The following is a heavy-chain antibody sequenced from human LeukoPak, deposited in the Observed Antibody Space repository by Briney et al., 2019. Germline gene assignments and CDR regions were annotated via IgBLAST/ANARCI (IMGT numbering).Heavy chain of an antibody. V-gene: IGHV1-69-2*01. CDR1: GYTFTDYY. CDR3: ATMFSSSGWYYFDY. J-gene: IGHJ4*02. Sequence: GASVKVSCKVSGYTFTDYYMHWVQQAPGKGLEWMGLVDHEDGETIYAEKFQGRVTITADTSTDTAYMELSSLRSEDTAVYYCATMFSSSGWYYFDYWGQGTLVTVSS. CDR2: VDHEDGET. D-gene: IGHD6-19*01.